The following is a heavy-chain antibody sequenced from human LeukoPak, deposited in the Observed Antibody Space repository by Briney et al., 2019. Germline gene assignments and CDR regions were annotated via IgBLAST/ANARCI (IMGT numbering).Heavy chain of an antibody. V-gene: IGHV4-61*02. Sequence: SETLSLTCSVSGDSISSGSFYWSWIRQPAGRGLEWIGRIYPSGSTNYNPSLKSRVTISLDTSKNQFSLKLSSVTAADTAVYYCARDSRRDGYNLDYWGRGTLVTVSS. CDR2: IYPSGST. D-gene: IGHD5-24*01. CDR1: GDSISSGSFY. CDR3: ARDSRRDGYNLDY. J-gene: IGHJ4*02.